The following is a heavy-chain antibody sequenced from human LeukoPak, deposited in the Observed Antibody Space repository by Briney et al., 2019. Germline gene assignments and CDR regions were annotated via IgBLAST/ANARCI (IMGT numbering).Heavy chain of an antibody. CDR1: GGSISSYY. V-gene: IGHV4-59*12. Sequence: PSQTLSLTCTVSGGSISSYYWTWIRQPPGKGLEWIGYIYYSGSTNYNPSLKSRVTISVDTSKNRFSLKLSSVTAADTAVYYCARGVRQRGYYVGYYFDYWGQGTLVTVSS. D-gene: IGHD3-22*01. CDR3: ARGVRQRGYYVGYYFDY. CDR2: IYYSGST. J-gene: IGHJ4*02.